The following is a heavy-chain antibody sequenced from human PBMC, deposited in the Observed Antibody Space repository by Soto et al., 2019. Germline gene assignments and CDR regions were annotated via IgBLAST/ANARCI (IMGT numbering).Heavy chain of an antibody. Sequence: PSETLSLTCAVYGGSFSGYYWSWIRQPPGKGLEWIGEINHSGSTNYNPSLKSRVTISVDTSKNQFSLKLSSVTAADTAVYYCARLVVPAATRYYYYYYMDVWGKGTTVT. J-gene: IGHJ6*03. CDR2: INHSGST. CDR3: ARLVVPAATRYYYYYYMDV. D-gene: IGHD2-2*01. V-gene: IGHV4-34*01. CDR1: GGSFSGYY.